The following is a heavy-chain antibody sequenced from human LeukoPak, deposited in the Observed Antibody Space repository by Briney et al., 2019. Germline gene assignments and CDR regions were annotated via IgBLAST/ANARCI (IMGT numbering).Heavy chain of an antibody. CDR3: ARAAYDSTGYLTL. CDR2: ISYDGSNK. V-gene: IGHV3-30*03. Sequence: GRSLRLSCAASGFTFSSYGMHWVRQAPGKGLEWVAVISYDGSNKYYADSVKGRFTISRDSSKNTLYLQMNSLRVEDTAVYYCARAAYDSTGYLTLWGQGTLVTVSS. J-gene: IGHJ4*02. CDR1: GFTFSSYG. D-gene: IGHD3-22*01.